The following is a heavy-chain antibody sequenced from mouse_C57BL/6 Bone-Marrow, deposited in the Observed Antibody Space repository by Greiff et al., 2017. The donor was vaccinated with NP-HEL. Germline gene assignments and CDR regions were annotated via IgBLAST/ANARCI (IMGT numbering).Heavy chain of an antibody. Sequence: QVQLQQPGAELVRPGTSVKLSCKASGYTFTSYWMHWVKQRPGQGLEWIGVIDPSDSYTNYNQKFKGKATLTVDTSSSTAYRQLSSLTSEDSAVYYCARPYDGYYVGFAYWGQGTLVTVSA. CDR2: IDPSDSYT. D-gene: IGHD2-3*01. CDR1: GYTFTSYW. J-gene: IGHJ3*01. CDR3: ARPYDGYYVGFAY. V-gene: IGHV1-59*01.